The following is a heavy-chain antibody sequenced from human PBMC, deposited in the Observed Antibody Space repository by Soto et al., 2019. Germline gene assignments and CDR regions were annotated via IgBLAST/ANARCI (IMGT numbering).Heavy chain of an antibody. CDR1: GFTFSSYG. Sequence: PGGSLILSCAASGFTFSSYGMHWVRQAPGKGLEWVAVISYDGSNKYYADSVKGRFTISRDNSKNTLYLQMNSLRAEDTAVFYCTKDLWPYLPAGGEFDSWGQGTLVTVSS. V-gene: IGHV3-30*18. D-gene: IGHD3-16*01. CDR2: ISYDGSNK. CDR3: TKDLWPYLPAGGEFDS. J-gene: IGHJ4*02.